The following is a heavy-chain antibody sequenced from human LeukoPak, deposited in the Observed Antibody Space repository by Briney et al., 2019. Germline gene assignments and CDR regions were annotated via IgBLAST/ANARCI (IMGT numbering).Heavy chain of an antibody. D-gene: IGHD5-18*01. CDR1: GFIFSSYS. Sequence: GGSLRLSCAASGFIFSSYSMNWVRQAPGKGLEWVSYISSSSSPIYYADSVKGRFTISRDNAKNSLYLQMNSLRAEDTAVYYCARRVSLGYNYYYYYMDVWGKGTTVTVSS. J-gene: IGHJ6*03. CDR3: ARRVSLGYNYYYYYMDV. V-gene: IGHV3-48*04. CDR2: ISSSSSPI.